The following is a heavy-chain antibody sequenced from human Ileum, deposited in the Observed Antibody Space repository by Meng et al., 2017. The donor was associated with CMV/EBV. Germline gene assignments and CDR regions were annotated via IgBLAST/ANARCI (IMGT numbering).Heavy chain of an antibody. Sequence: SCKASGYTFTGYYMHWVRQAPGQGLEWMGWINPNSGGTNYAQKFQGRVTMTRDTSISTAYMELSRLRSDDTAVYYCARVIYIGTDRFDPWGQGTLVTVS. CDR1: GYTFTGYY. CDR2: INPNSGGT. D-gene: IGHD1-1*01. V-gene: IGHV1-2*02. CDR3: ARVIYIGTDRFDP. J-gene: IGHJ5*02.